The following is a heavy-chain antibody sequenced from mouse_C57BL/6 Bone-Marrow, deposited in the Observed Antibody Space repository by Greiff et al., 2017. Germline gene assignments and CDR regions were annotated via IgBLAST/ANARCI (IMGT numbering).Heavy chain of an antibody. Sequence: VQLQQSGAELVRPGTSVKVSCKASGYAFTNYLIEWVKQRPGQGLEWIGVINPGSGGTNYNEKFKGKATLTSDKSSSTAYMQLSSLTSEDSAVYFCARSRSSHAMDYWGQGTSVTVSS. CDR2: INPGSGGT. V-gene: IGHV1-54*01. CDR3: ARSRSSHAMDY. D-gene: IGHD1-1*01. J-gene: IGHJ4*01. CDR1: GYAFTNYL.